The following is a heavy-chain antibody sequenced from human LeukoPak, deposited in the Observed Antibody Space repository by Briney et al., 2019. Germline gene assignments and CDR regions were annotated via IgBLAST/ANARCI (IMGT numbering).Heavy chain of an antibody. V-gene: IGHV3-21*04. Sequence: GGSLRLSCAASGFTFSTYTMNWVRQAPGKGLEWVSSLNSDGKYIYYKDSLKSRFTISRDNAKNSLFLEMRSLRAEDTAVYYCAKDSSSSSRWAYFDYWGQGTLVTVSS. J-gene: IGHJ4*02. CDR1: GFTFSTYT. CDR2: LNSDGKYI. D-gene: IGHD2-2*01. CDR3: AKDSSSSSRWAYFDY.